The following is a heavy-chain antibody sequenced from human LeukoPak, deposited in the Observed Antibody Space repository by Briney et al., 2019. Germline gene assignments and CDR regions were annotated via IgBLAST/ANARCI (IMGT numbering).Heavy chain of an antibody. J-gene: IGHJ4*02. CDR3: ARGAGSGRLIDY. D-gene: IGHD3-10*01. CDR1: GDSIGTYY. Sequence: SETLSLTCTVSGDSIGTYYWSWIRQPPGKGLEWIGYIYHSGSTNYNPSLKSRVTISVDTSKNQFSLKLNSVTSADTAVYYCARGAGSGRLIDYRGQGTLVTVSS. CDR2: IYHSGST. V-gene: IGHV4-59*01.